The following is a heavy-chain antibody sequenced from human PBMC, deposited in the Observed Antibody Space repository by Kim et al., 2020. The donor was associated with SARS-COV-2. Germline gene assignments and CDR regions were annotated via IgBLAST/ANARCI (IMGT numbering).Heavy chain of an antibody. D-gene: IGHD3-10*01. CDR1: GFTFSSYS. Sequence: GGSLRLSCAASGFTFSSYSMNWVRQAPGKGLEWVSSISSSSSYIYYADSVKGRFTISRDNAKNSLYLQMNSLRAEDTAVYYCARGGFGGMTGSSLDYWGQGTLVTVSS. CDR3: ARGGFGGMTGSSLDY. CDR2: ISSSSSYI. V-gene: IGHV3-21*01. J-gene: IGHJ4*02.